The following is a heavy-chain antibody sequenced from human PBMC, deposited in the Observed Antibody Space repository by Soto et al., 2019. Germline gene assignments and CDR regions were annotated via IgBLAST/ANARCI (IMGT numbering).Heavy chain of an antibody. CDR2: IYYSGRT. V-gene: IGHV4-39*01. CDR1: GGSISSSSYY. CDR3: ARAQGNYYYYGMNV. Sequence: SETLSLTCTVSGGSISSSSYYWGWFRQPPGKGLEWIGSIYYSGRTYYNPSLKSRITISVDTSKNQFSLKLSSVTAADTAVYYCARAQGNYYYYGMNVWGQGTTVT. J-gene: IGHJ6*02.